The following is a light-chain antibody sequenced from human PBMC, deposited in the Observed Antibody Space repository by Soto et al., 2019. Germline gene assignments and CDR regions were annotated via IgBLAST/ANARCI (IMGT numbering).Light chain of an antibody. CDR3: QSYDTRLRGVV. J-gene: IGLJ2*01. Sequence: QSVLTQPPSVSGAPGQRVTISCTGSSSNIGAGYDVHWYQQLPGTAPKLLMYGNNNRPSGVPDRCSGSKYGTSASLAITGLQAEDEADYYCQSYDTRLRGVVFGGGTTLPVL. V-gene: IGLV1-40*01. CDR1: SSNIGAGYD. CDR2: GNN.